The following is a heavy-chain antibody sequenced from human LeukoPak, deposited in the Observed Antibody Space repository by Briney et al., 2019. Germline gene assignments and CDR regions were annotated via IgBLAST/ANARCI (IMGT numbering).Heavy chain of an antibody. CDR1: GFTFSSYA. CDR2: ISGSGGST. D-gene: IGHD6-19*01. Sequence: GGSLRLSCAASGFTFSSYAMSWVRQAPGKGLEWVSAISGSGGSTYYADSVKGRFTISRDNSKNTLYLQMNSLRAEDTAVYYCAKVRGVLRRLVDAFDIWGQGIMVTVSS. CDR3: AKVRGVLRRLVDAFDI. J-gene: IGHJ3*02. V-gene: IGHV3-23*01.